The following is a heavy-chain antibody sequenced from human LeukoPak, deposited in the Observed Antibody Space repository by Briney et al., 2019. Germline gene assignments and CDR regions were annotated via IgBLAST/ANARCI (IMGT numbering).Heavy chain of an antibody. J-gene: IGHJ5*02. CDR2: ISGSGGST. Sequence: GGSLRLSCAASGFTFSSYAMSWVRQAPGKGLEWVSAISGSGGSTYYADSVKGRFTISRDNSKDTLCLQMKSLRVEDTAVYYCATSPTFDPWGQGTLVTVSS. CDR1: GFTFSSYA. CDR3: ATSPTFDP. V-gene: IGHV3-23*01.